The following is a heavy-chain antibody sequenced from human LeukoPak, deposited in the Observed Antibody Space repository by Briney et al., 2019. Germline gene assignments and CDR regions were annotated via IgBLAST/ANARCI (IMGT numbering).Heavy chain of an antibody. V-gene: IGHV1-46*01. CDR1: GYTFTSYY. Sequence: ATVKVSCKASGYTFTSYYIHWVRQAPGQGLEWMGIINPSGGSTNYAQDFQGRVTMTRDTSTSTVYMELSSLRSEDTAVYYCARRELAGSTAYFDYWGQGTLVTVSS. D-gene: IGHD1-26*01. CDR3: ARRELAGSTAYFDY. CDR2: INPSGGST. J-gene: IGHJ4*02.